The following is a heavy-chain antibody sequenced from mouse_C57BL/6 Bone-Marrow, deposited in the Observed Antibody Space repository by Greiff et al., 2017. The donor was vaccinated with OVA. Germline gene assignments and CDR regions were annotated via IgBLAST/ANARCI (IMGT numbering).Heavy chain of an antibody. CDR2: TFYSGIT. CDR1: GFSINSDCY. Sequence: EVHLVESGPSLVRPSQTLSLTCTVTGFSINSDCYWIWIRQFPGNKLEYIGYTFYSGITYYNPSLESRTYITRDTSKNQFSLKLSSVTTEDTATYYCASRYGSSLPYAMDYWGQGTSVTVSS. J-gene: IGHJ4*01. CDR3: ASRYGSSLPYAMDY. V-gene: IGHV3-3*01. D-gene: IGHD1-1*01.